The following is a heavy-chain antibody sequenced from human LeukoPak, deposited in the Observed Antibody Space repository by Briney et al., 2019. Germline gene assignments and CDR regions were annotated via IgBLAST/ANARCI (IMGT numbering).Heavy chain of an antibody. Sequence: ASVKVSCKASGYTFTSYAMNWVRQAPGQGLEWMGIINPSGGSTSYAQKFQGRVTMTRDMSTSTVYMELSSLRYEDTAVYYCAAGYSYGYGYWGQGTLVTVSS. CDR1: GYTFTSYA. CDR3: AAGYSYGYGY. J-gene: IGHJ4*02. D-gene: IGHD5-18*01. V-gene: IGHV1-46*01. CDR2: INPSGGST.